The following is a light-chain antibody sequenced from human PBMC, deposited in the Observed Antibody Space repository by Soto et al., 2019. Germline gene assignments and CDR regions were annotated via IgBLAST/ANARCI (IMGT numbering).Light chain of an antibody. Sequence: ANQLTQPPSSLSASVGDRVTITCRASQAISSALAWYQQKPGKPPKLLIYDASTLQSGFPSRFSGTASGTDFTLTINSLQPEDFATYYCQQFNNWPVTFGPGTKVDIK. V-gene: IGKV1D-13*01. CDR1: QAISSA. J-gene: IGKJ3*01. CDR3: QQFNNWPVT. CDR2: DAS.